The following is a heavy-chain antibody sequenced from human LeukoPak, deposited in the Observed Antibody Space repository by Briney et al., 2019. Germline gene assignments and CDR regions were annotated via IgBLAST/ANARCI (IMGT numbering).Heavy chain of an antibody. V-gene: IGHV1-18*01. D-gene: IGHD2-15*01. Sequence: ASVKVSCKASGYTFTSYGISWVRQAPGQGLEWMGWISAYNGNTNYAQKLQGRVTMTTDTSTSTAYMELSSLRSEDTAVYYCARYCSGGSCSWGLDYWGQGTLVTVSS. CDR2: ISAYNGNT. J-gene: IGHJ4*02. CDR3: ARYCSGGSCSWGLDY. CDR1: GYTFTSYG.